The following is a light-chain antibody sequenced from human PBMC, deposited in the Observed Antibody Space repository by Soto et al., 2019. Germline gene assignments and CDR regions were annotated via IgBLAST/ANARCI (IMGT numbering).Light chain of an antibody. Sequence: QSVLTQPASVSGSPGQSITISCTGTSSDIGAYNYVSWYQQHPGKAPKLMIYGVTNRPSGVSNRFSGSKSGNTASLTISGLQAEYEADYYCSSYTTSSTLGFGGGTKLTVL. J-gene: IGLJ2*01. CDR2: GVT. CDR3: SSYTTSSTLG. CDR1: SSDIGAYNY. V-gene: IGLV2-14*01.